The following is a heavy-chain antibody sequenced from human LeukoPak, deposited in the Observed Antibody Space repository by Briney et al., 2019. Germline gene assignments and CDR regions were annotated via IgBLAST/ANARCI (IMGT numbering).Heavy chain of an antibody. Sequence: GASVKVSCKASGGTFSSYAISWVRQAPGQGLEWMGGIVPIFGTANYAQKFQGRVTITADESTSTAYMELSSLRSEDTAVYYCASPWGSKGSFDYWGQGTLVTVSS. CDR3: ASPWGSKGSFDY. D-gene: IGHD2-15*01. V-gene: IGHV1-69*13. CDR1: GGTFSSYA. J-gene: IGHJ4*02. CDR2: IVPIFGTA.